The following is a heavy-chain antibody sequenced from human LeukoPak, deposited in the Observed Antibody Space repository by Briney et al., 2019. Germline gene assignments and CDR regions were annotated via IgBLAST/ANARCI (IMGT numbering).Heavy chain of an antibody. V-gene: IGHV1-18*01. CDR1: GYTFSSYG. CDR3: ARSVHVKTYCSSISCWTEGMDV. CDR2: ISGYNGNT. Sequence: ASVKVSCRTSGYTFSSYGVSWVRQAPGQRPEWLGWISGYNGNTDYSERFQGRVTLTTDTSTTTAYLELRSLTSDDTAVYYCARSVHVKTYCSSISCWTEGMDVWGQGTTVTVSS. D-gene: IGHD2-2*01. J-gene: IGHJ6*02.